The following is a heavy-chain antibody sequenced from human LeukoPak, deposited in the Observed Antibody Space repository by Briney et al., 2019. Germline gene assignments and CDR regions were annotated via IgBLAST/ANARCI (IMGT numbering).Heavy chain of an antibody. CDR2: IYYSGST. D-gene: IGHD1-7*01. CDR3: ARDRGTQLELHGMDV. V-gene: IGHV4-59*01. J-gene: IGHJ6*02. Sequence: SETLSLTCTVSGGSISSYYWSWIRQPPGKGLEWIGYIYYSGSTNYNPSLKSRVTISVDTSKNQFSLKLSSVTAADTAVYYCARDRGTQLELHGMDVWGQGTTVTVSS. CDR1: GGSISSYY.